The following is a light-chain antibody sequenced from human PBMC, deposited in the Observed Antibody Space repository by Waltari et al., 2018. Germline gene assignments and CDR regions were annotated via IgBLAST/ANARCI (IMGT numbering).Light chain of an antibody. CDR1: SSNIGRNS. CDR2: RSA. Sequence: QSLLTQPPSISGAPGQRVTISCSAGSSNIGRNSVNWYAQVPGATPKLLLYRSAQRPSGVSDLFSDSTSGTSAALAITGVLAADEADYSCSTWDDSLNAWIFGGGTRLTVL. CDR3: STWDDSLNAWI. J-gene: IGLJ2*01. V-gene: IGLV1-44*01.